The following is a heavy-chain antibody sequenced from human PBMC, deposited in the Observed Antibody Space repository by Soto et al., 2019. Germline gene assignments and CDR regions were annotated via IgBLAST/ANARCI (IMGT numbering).Heavy chain of an antibody. CDR3: ARFIAAAPEPSYYFDY. Sequence: QLQLQESGPGLVKPSETLSLTCTVSGGSISSSSYYWGWIRQPPGKGLEWIGSIYYSGSTYYNPSLKSRVTISVDTSKNQFSLKLSSVTAADTAVYYCARFIAAAPEPSYYFDYWGQGTLVTVSS. CDR2: IYYSGST. V-gene: IGHV4-39*01. D-gene: IGHD6-13*01. CDR1: GGSISSSSYY. J-gene: IGHJ4*02.